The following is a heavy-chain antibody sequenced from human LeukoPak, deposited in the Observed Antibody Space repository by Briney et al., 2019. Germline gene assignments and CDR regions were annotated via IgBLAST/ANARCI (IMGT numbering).Heavy chain of an antibody. J-gene: IGHJ1*01. CDR1: GFTFNKAR. D-gene: IGHD3-22*01. Sequence: NPGGSLRLSCAASGFTFNKARMNWVRQGPGQGLEWVGRFTSKTDGGTTDYAAPVRGRFTISRDDSKDTLYLRMNSLKTEDTAVYYCTTAQFFNSSGSLAYWGQGTLVTVSS. V-gene: IGHV3-15*01. CDR3: TTAQFFNSSGSLAY. CDR2: FTSKTDGGTT.